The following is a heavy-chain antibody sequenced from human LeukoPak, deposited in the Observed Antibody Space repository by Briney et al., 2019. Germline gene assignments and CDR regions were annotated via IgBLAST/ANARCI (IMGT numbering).Heavy chain of an antibody. Sequence: GGSLRLSCAASGFTFSSYSMNWVRQAPGKGLEWVSSISSSSSYICYADSVKGRFTISRDNAKNSLYLQMNSLRAEDTAVYYCARSEYYYDSSGYYYLDYWGQGTLVTVSS. V-gene: IGHV3-21*01. J-gene: IGHJ4*02. D-gene: IGHD3-22*01. CDR3: ARSEYYYDSSGYYYLDY. CDR1: GFTFSSYS. CDR2: ISSSSSYI.